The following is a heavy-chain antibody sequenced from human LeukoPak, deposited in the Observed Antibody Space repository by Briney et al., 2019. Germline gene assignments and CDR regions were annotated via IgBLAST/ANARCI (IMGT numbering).Heavy chain of an antibody. CDR2: IYHSGST. J-gene: IGHJ5*02. CDR1: GFTFDDYG. CDR3: ARSDMGFDP. V-gene: IGHV4-30-2*01. D-gene: IGHD2-15*01. Sequence: LRLSCTVSGFTFDDYGMHWVRQAPGKGLEWIGYIYHSGSTYYNPSLKSRVTISVDRSKNQFSLKLSSVTAADTAVYYCARSDMGFDPWGQGTLVTVSS.